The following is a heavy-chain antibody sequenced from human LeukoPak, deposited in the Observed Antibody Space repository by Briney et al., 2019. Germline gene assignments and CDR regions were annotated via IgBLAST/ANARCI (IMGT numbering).Heavy chain of an antibody. CDR3: ARQVGLYYFDY. Sequence: GGSLGLSCAAYGFTFSSYAMSWVRQAPGKGLEWVSAISGSGGSTYYADSVKGRFTISRDNSKNTLYLQMNSLRAEDTAVYYCARQVGLYYFDYWGQGTLVTVSS. J-gene: IGHJ4*02. CDR1: GFTFSSYA. CDR2: ISGSGGST. D-gene: IGHD1-26*01. V-gene: IGHV3-23*01.